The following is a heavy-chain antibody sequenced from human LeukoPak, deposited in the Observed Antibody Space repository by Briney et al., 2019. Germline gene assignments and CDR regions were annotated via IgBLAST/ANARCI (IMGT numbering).Heavy chain of an antibody. CDR1: GFTFSSYG. J-gene: IGHJ4*02. D-gene: IGHD3-22*01. CDR3: ARDLSTYYYDSSGYSPDY. CDR2: ISYDGSNK. V-gene: IGHV3-30*03. Sequence: GGSLRLSCAASGFTFSSYGMHWVRQAPGKGLEWVAVISYDGSNKYYADSVKGRFTISRDNSKNTLYLQMNSLRAEDTAVYYCARDLSTYYYDSSGYSPDYWGQGTLVTVSS.